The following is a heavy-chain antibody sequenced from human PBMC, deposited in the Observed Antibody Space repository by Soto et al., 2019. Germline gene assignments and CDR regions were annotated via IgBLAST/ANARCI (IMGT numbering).Heavy chain of an antibody. V-gene: IGHV3-7*01. CDR3: ARGVEYQMQGGWFDT. D-gene: IGHD2-2*01. CDR2: IKQDGSEK. Sequence: GGSLRLSCAASGFTFSGYWMSWVRQAPGKGLEWVGNIKQDGSEKYYVDSVKGRFTISRDNAKKSLYLQMDSLRAEDTAVYYCARGVEYQMQGGWFDTWGQGTLVTVSS. CDR1: GFTFSGYW. J-gene: IGHJ5*02.